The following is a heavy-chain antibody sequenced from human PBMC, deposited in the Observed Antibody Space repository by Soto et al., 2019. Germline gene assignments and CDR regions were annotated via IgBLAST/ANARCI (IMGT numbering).Heavy chain of an antibody. J-gene: IGHJ4*02. V-gene: IGHV1-69*12. D-gene: IGHD2-21*02. CDR3: ARGLLAGDGYNYLYY. Sequence: QVQLVQSGAEVKKPGSSVKVSCKASGGTFSSYAISWVRQAPGQGLEWMGGIIPIFGTANYAQKFQGRVTLTADESTSTAYMELSSLISDDTAVYYCARGLLAGDGYNYLYYWGQGTLVTVSS. CDR1: GGTFSSYA. CDR2: IIPIFGTA.